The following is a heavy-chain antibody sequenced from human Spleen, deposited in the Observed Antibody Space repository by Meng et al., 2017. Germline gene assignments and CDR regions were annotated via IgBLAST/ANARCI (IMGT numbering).Heavy chain of an antibody. J-gene: IGHJ5*02. CDR3: ARLYCSSTSCYLVDNWFDP. CDR1: GGSISSSSYY. CDR2: IYYSGST. D-gene: IGHD2-2*01. Sequence: GSLRLSCTVSGGSISSSSYYWGWIRQPPGKGLEWIGSIYYSGSTNYNPSLKSRVTISVDTSKNQFSLKLSSVTAADTDVYYCARLYCSSTSCYLVDNWFDPWGQGTLVTVSS. V-gene: IGHV4-39*07.